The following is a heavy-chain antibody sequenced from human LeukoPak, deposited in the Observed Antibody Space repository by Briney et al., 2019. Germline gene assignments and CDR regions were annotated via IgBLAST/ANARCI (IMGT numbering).Heavy chain of an antibody. Sequence: SETLSLTCAVYGGSFSGYYWSWIRQPPGKGLEWIGSISYSGTTYYNPSLKSRVTISVDTSKNQFSLILTSVTAADTAVYYCAKTVAGSTDYWGQGTLVTVSS. D-gene: IGHD6-19*01. V-gene: IGHV4-34*01. CDR2: ISYSGTT. CDR1: GGSFSGYY. J-gene: IGHJ4*02. CDR3: AKTVAGSTDY.